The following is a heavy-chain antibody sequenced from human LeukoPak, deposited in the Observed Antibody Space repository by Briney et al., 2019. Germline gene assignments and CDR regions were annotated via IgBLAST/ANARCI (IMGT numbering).Heavy chain of an antibody. D-gene: IGHD3-3*01. CDR3: ARGVGSYYDFWSGAKLPPPGVDI. V-gene: IGHV1-8*03. CDR2: MNPNSGDT. Sequence: ASVKVSCKASGYTFTSYDINWVRQATGQGLEWMGWMNPNSGDTGYAQKFQGRVTITRNTSISTAYMELSSLRSEDTAVYYCARGVGSYYDFWSGAKLPPPGVDIWGQGTMVTVSS. J-gene: IGHJ3*02. CDR1: GYTFTSYD.